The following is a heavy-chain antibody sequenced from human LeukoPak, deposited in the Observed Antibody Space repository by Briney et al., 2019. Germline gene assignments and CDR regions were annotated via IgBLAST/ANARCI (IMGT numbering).Heavy chain of an antibody. D-gene: IGHD6-13*01. J-gene: IGHJ3*02. V-gene: IGHV4-39*07. Sequence: SETLSLTCTVSGGSISSSSYYCGWIHQPPGRGLEWIGSIYYSGSTYYNPSLKSRVTISVDTSKNQFSLKLSSVTAADTAVYYCARSHSSSWADAFDIWGQGTMVTVSS. CDR2: IYYSGST. CDR3: ARSHSSSWADAFDI. CDR1: GGSISSSSYY.